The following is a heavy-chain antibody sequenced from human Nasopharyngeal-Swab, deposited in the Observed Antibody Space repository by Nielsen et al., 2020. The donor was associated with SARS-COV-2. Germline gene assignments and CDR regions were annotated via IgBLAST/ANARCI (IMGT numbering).Heavy chain of an antibody. V-gene: IGHV3-33*01. D-gene: IGHD5-24*01. CDR1: EFTFSSYG. Sequence: GGSLRLSCAASEFTFSSYGMHWVRQAPGKGLEWVAVIWYDGSNKYYADSVKGRFTISRDNSKNTLYLQMNSLRAEDPGVYYCAGEDAWLQLLGAFDIWGQGTMVTVSS. J-gene: IGHJ3*02. CDR3: AGEDAWLQLLGAFDI. CDR2: IWYDGSNK.